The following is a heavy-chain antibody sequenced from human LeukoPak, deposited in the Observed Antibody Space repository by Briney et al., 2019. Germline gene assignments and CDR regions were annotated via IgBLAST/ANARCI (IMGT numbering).Heavy chain of an antibody. CDR1: GYTFTSYG. CDR3: ARAPTYCSSTSCYTDAFDI. Sequence: ASVKVSCKDSGYTFTSYGISWVRQAPGQGLEWMGWISAFNGNTNYAQKLQGTVTMTTDTSTSTAYMELRSLRSDDTAVYYCARAPTYCSSTSCYTDAFDIWGQGTMVTISS. D-gene: IGHD2-2*02. CDR2: ISAFNGNT. V-gene: IGHV1-18*01. J-gene: IGHJ3*02.